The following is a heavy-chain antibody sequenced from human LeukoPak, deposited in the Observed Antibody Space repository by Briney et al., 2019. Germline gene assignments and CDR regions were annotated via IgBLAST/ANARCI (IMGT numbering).Heavy chain of an antibody. CDR1: GGSISSYY. CDR2: IYYSGTT. CDR3: ARGAAGYSYG. J-gene: IGHJ4*02. V-gene: IGHV4-59*01. D-gene: IGHD5-18*01. Sequence: SETLSLTCSVSGGSISSYYWSWIRQPPGKGLEWIGHIYYSGTTNYNPPLKSRVTISIDTSKNQFSLRLSSVTAADTAVYYCARGAAGYSYGWGQGTLVTVSS.